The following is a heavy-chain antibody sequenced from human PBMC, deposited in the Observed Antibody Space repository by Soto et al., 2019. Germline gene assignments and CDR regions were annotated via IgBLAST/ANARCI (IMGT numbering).Heavy chain of an antibody. V-gene: IGHV4-31*03. CDR3: ARDGGGRDYYYGMDV. Sequence: QVQLQESGPGLVKPSQTLSLTCTVSGGSISSGGYYWSWIRQHPGKGLEWIGYIYYSGSTYYNPSLKSRVTTPVDTSKTQSTLKRSSVTAADTAVYYCARDGGGRDYYYGMDVWGQGTTVTVSS. J-gene: IGHJ6*02. CDR2: IYYSGST. CDR1: GGSISSGGYY. D-gene: IGHD2-15*01.